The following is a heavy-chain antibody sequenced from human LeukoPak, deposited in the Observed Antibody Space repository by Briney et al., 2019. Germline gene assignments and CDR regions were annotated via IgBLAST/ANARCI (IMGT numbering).Heavy chain of an antibody. CDR3: TRAGYSSGFDS. CDR1: GFTFSGYW. V-gene: IGHV3-74*03. CDR2: INSDGYSI. J-gene: IGHJ5*01. Sequence: GGSLRLSCAASGFTFSGYWMHWVRQAPGNGLVWVSRINSDGYSITYADSVKGRFTISRDNAKNTLYLQMNSLIAEDTAVYFCTRAGYSSGFDSWGQGTLVTVSS. D-gene: IGHD6-19*01.